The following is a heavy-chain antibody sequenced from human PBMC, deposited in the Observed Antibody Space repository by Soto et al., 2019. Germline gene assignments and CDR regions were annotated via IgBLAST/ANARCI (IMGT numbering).Heavy chain of an antibody. Sequence: ASVKVSCKASGYTFTGYYMHWVRQAPGQGLEWMGWINPNSGGTNYAQKFQGWVTMTRDTSISTAYMELSRLRSDDTAVYYCARDRAAAEGGFDIWGQGTMVTVSS. CDR2: INPNSGGT. D-gene: IGHD6-13*01. CDR1: GYTFTGYY. V-gene: IGHV1-2*04. CDR3: ARDRAAAEGGFDI. J-gene: IGHJ3*02.